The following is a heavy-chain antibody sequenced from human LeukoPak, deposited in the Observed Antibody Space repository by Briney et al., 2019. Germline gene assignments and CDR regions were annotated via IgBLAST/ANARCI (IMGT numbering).Heavy chain of an antibody. J-gene: IGHJ4*02. CDR3: ARDPDGSSWGLCYFDY. V-gene: IGHV3-7*04. D-gene: IGHD3-22*01. CDR2: IKQDGSDK. Sequence: GGALRLSCAASGFTFSSYWMSWVRQAPGKGLEWVANIKQDGSDKYYVDSVKGRFTISRDNDKNSLYLQMNSLRAEDTAVYYCARDPDGSSWGLCYFDYWGQGNLVTVSS. CDR1: GFTFSSYW.